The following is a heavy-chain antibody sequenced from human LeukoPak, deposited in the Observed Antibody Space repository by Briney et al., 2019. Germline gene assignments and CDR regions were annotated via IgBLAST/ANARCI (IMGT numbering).Heavy chain of an antibody. D-gene: IGHD1-7*01. V-gene: IGHV3-23*01. CDR1: GFTFRNSA. CDR3: AKGELRGSFDH. CDR2: ISGSGGST. J-gene: IGHJ4*02. Sequence: QSGGSLRLSCAASGFTFRNSAMSWVRQAPGKGLEWVSSISGSGGSTFYADSVKGRFTISRDNSKNTLYLQMNSLRAEDTALYYCAKGELRGSFDHWGQGTLVTVSS.